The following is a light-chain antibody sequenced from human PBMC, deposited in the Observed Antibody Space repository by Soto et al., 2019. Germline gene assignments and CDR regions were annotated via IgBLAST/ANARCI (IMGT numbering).Light chain of an antibody. Sequence: EMVMTQSPATLSVSPGERATLSCRASQSVSNNYLAWYQQKPGQAPRLLIHGATTRATGIPARFSGSGSGTEFTLTISSLQSEDFAVYYCQQYNNWPRTFGQGTKVDIK. CDR2: GAT. CDR3: QQYNNWPRT. CDR1: QSVSNN. V-gene: IGKV3-15*01. J-gene: IGKJ1*01.